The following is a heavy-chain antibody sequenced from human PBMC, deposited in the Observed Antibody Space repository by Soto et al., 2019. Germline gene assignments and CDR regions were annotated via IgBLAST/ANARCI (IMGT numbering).Heavy chain of an antibody. J-gene: IGHJ3*01. CDR2: LYDVDGS. CDR1: GFTISGKKY. Sequence: DVQLVESGGGLIQPGESLRLSCVAFGFTISGKKYVAWVRQAPGERLEWVSALYDVDGSFYADSVKGRFTTSSDSSKTTVYLQMNDLRPDDTAVYYCATWHEREHAYDVWGQGTTVTVSS. D-gene: IGHD1-1*01. V-gene: IGHV3-53*01. CDR3: ATWHEREHAYDV.